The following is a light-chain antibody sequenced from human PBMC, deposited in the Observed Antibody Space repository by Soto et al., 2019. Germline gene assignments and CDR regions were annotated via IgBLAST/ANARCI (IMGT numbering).Light chain of an antibody. CDR2: GAS. CDR1: QSLTSN. J-gene: IGKJ1*01. Sequence: EIVMTQSPATLSVSPGERVTPSCRASQSLTSNLAWYQHKPGQSPRLLIYGASARATGIPARFSGSGSGAEYTLTISSLQSEDFAVYYCQQYDKWPRTFGQGTKVDIK. CDR3: QQYDKWPRT. V-gene: IGKV3-15*01.